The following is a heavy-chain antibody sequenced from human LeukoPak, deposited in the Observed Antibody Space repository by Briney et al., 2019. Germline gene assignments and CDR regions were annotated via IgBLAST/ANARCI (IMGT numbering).Heavy chain of an antibody. CDR3: ARASDHYDTNPDY. V-gene: IGHV3-33*01. CDR1: GLTFSSYG. J-gene: IGHJ4*02. Sequence: PGGSLRLSCAASGLTFSSYGMHWVRQAPGKGQDWEALIWYDGTSKYYADSVKGRFTISRDTARNTLYLQMNSLRTEDTAVYYCARASDHYDTNPDYWGQGTLVTVSS. D-gene: IGHD3-22*01. CDR2: IWYDGTSK.